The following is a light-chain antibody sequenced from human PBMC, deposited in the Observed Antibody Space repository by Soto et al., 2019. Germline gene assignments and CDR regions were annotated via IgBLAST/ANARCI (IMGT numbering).Light chain of an antibody. CDR3: QQYGSSPRT. CDR2: YIS. Sequence: EIVLTQSPGTLSLSPGERATLSCRASQSAGNFLAWYQQKPGQAPRLLIYYISTRATGIPARFSGSGSGTDFTLTISRLEPEDFAMYYCQQYGSSPRTFGQGTKV. J-gene: IGKJ1*01. V-gene: IGKV3-20*01. CDR1: QSAGNF.